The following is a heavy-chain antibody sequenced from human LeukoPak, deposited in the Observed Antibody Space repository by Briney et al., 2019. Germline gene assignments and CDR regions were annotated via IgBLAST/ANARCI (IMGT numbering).Heavy chain of an antibody. V-gene: IGHV1-8*02. J-gene: IGHJ4*02. CDR1: GYTFTGYY. D-gene: IGHD3-10*01. CDR3: ARSPVGVRKKHDF. Sequence: SVKVSCKASGYTFTGYYMHWVRQAPGQGLEWMGWMNPTSGHTGYAQNFQGRVTMTRDTSISTAYMELNSLTSEDTAVYYCARSPVGVRKKHDFWGQGTLVIVSS. CDR2: MNPTSGHT.